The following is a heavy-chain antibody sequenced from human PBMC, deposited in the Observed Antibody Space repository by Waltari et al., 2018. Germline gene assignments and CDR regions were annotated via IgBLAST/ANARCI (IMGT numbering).Heavy chain of an antibody. Sequence: EVQLVQSGAEVKKPGESLKISCKGSGYSFTSYWIGWVRQMPGKGLAWMGSIYPGESATRYSPSFQGQVTISADKSISTAYLQWSSLKASDTAMYYCARPKMADMNSPFDYWGQGTLVTVSS. V-gene: IGHV5-51*01. CDR2: IYPGESAT. CDR1: GYSFTSYW. CDR3: ARPKMADMNSPFDY. J-gene: IGHJ4*02. D-gene: IGHD6-19*01.